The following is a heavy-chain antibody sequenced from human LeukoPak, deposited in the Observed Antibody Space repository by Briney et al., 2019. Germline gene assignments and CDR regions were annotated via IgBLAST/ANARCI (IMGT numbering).Heavy chain of an antibody. V-gene: IGHV4-39*07. D-gene: IGHD6-13*01. Sequence: PSETLSLTCTVSGGSISSYYWGWIRQPPGKGLEWIGSIYYSGSTYYNPSLKSRVTISVDTSKNQFSLKLSSVTAADTAVYYCARPWQAISSLRSDAFDIWGQGTMVTVSS. CDR2: IYYSGST. J-gene: IGHJ3*02. CDR3: ARPWQAISSLRSDAFDI. CDR1: GGSISSYY.